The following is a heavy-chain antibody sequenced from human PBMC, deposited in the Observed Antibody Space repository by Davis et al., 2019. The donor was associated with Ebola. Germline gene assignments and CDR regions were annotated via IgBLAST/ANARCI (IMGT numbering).Heavy chain of an antibody. CDR3: AKVLLRYFDWLPNNSFDY. D-gene: IGHD3-9*01. J-gene: IGHJ4*02. CDR1: GFTFSSYA. Sequence: GESLKISCAASGFTFSSYAMSWVRQAPGKGLEWVSAISGSGGSTYYADPVKGRFTISRDNSKNTLYLQMNSLRAEDTAVYYCAKVLLRYFDWLPNNSFDYWGQGTLVTVSS. CDR2: ISGSGGST. V-gene: IGHV3-23*01.